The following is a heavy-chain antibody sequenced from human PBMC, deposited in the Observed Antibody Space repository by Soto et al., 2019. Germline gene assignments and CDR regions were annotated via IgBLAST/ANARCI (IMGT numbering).Heavy chain of an antibody. J-gene: IGHJ5*02. D-gene: IGHD6-13*01. V-gene: IGHV4-38-2*02. CDR1: GYSISSGYY. Sequence: SETLSLTCTVSGYSISSGYYWGWIRQPPGKGLEWIGSIYHSGSTYYNPSLKSRVTISVDTSKNQFSLKLSSVTAADTAVYYCARVRAAPIAAAGPNWFDPWGQGTLVTVSS. CDR2: IYHSGST. CDR3: ARVRAAPIAAAGPNWFDP.